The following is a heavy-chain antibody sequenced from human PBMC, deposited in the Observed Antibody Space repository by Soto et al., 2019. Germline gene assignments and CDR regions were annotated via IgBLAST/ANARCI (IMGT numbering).Heavy chain of an antibody. CDR1: GITFSSYW. CDR2: INSDGSST. D-gene: IGHD6-13*01. CDR3: AREYSSSRYFDY. V-gene: IGHV3-74*01. Sequence: EVQLVESGGGLVQPGGSLRLSCAASGITFSSYWMHWVRQAPGKGLVWVSRINSDGSSTSYADSVKGRFTISRDNDKNTLYLQMNSLRAEDTAVYYCAREYSSSRYFDYWGQGTLVTVSS. J-gene: IGHJ4*02.